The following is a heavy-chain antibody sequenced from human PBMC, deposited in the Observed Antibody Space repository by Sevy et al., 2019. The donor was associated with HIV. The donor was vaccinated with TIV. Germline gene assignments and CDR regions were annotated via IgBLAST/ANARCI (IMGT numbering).Heavy chain of an antibody. V-gene: IGHV3-30*18. CDR2: ISYHGRDK. Sequence: GGFLRLSCAASGFTFNTYGMHWVRQAPGKGLEWVAVISYHGRDKFYGDSVEGGFTISRDNSKKMLYLQMNSLRAEDVGVYYCAKDFTGHNGMDVWGQGTMVTVSS. D-gene: IGHD3-9*01. J-gene: IGHJ6*02. CDR1: GFTFNTYG. CDR3: AKDFTGHNGMDV.